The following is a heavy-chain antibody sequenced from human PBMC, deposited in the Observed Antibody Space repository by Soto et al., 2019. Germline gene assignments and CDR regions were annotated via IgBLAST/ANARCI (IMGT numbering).Heavy chain of an antibody. Sequence: QVQLQESGPGLVKPSQTLSLTCTVSGGSISSGDYYWSWIRQPPGKGLGWIGYIDYSGSTYYNPSLTRRATISVDTAKNQFPMKLSSVAAADTAVYYCAREPTLYGDHRYFDLWGRGTLVTVSS. CDR1: GGSISSGDYY. CDR3: AREPTLYGDHRYFDL. D-gene: IGHD4-17*01. V-gene: IGHV4-30-4*01. J-gene: IGHJ2*01. CDR2: IDYSGST.